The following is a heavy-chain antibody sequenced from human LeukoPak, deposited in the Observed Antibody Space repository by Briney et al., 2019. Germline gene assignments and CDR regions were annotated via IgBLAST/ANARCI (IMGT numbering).Heavy chain of an antibody. Sequence: ASVKVSCKASGYIFTSYGISWVRQAPGQGLEWMGWISGYNGHTNYAQKLQGRVTMTTDTSTSTAYMELRSLRSDDTAVYYCARGSTARYYYDSSGYYRGAFDYWGQGTLVTVSS. CDR3: ARGSTARYYYDSSGYYRGAFDY. CDR1: GYIFTSYG. D-gene: IGHD3-22*01. CDR2: ISGYNGHT. J-gene: IGHJ4*02. V-gene: IGHV1-18*01.